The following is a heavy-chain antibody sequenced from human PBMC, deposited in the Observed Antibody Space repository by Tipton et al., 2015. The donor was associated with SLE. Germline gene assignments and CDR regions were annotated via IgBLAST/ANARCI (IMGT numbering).Heavy chain of an antibody. D-gene: IGHD1-26*01. CDR1: GASINSHY. CDR2: IYYSGKT. Sequence: TLSLTCTVSGASINSHYWSWVRQPPGKGLEWIGYIYYSGKTDYNPPLKSRVTISVDTSKNQFSLKLSSVTAADTAVYYCARELYSGSYSVWGQGTLVTVSS. V-gene: IGHV4-59*11. CDR3: ARELYSGSYSV. J-gene: IGHJ4*02.